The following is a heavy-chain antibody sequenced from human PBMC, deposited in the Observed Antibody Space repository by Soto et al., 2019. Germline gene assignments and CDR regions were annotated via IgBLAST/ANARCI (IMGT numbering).Heavy chain of an antibody. CDR3: AKDRTVAARNFDS. CDR2: ISTSIDAT. J-gene: IGHJ4*02. CDR1: GFAFSNYA. D-gene: IGHD6-6*01. Sequence: QPGGSLRLSCAASGFAFSNYAMGWVRQAPGKGLEWVSSISTSIDATYYADSVKGRLIISRDDSTNTLYLQMNSLRAEDSAVYYCAKDRTVAARNFDSWGQGTLVTVSS. V-gene: IGHV3-23*01.